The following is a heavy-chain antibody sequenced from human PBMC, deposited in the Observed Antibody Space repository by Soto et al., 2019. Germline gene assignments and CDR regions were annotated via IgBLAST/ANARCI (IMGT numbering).Heavy chain of an antibody. V-gene: IGHV3-23*01. Sequence: EVQLLESGGGLVQPGRSLRLSCAASGFTFSNYAMSWVRQAPGQGLDWFSAISGSGGNTYYADSVKGRFTIYRDNSKNTLFLQMNSLRAEDAAVYYCAKFFVETGSNSGWPWSFHYWGQGTLVTVSS. D-gene: IGHD6-25*01. CDR2: ISGSGGNT. CDR3: AKFFVETGSNSGWPWSFHY. J-gene: IGHJ4*02. CDR1: GFTFSNYA.